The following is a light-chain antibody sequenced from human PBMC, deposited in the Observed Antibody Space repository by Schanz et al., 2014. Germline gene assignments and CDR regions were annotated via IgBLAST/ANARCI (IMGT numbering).Light chain of an antibody. V-gene: IGLV2-14*02. J-gene: IGLJ2*01. CDR3: SSYTSSSTLVV. CDR1: SSDVGSYNL. Sequence: QSALTQPASVSGSSGQSITISCTGTSSDVGSYNLVSWYQQHPGKAPKLMIYEGTKRPSGVSDRFSGSKSANTASLTISGLQAEDEADYYCSSYTSSSTLVVFGGGTKLTVL. CDR2: EGT.